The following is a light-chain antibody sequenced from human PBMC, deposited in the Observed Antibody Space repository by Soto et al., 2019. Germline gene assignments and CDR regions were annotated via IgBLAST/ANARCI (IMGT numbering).Light chain of an antibody. V-gene: IGKV1-39*01. CDR1: QSIRTY. CDR2: AAS. Sequence: DIQMTQSPSSLSASIGDRVTITCRASQSIRTYLNWYQQKPGKAPRLVIYAASTLQSGVPSRFSGSGSGTDFSLTISDLQPEDFATYYCQQGYEIPPLTFGGGTRVEI. CDR3: QQGYEIPPLT. J-gene: IGKJ4*01.